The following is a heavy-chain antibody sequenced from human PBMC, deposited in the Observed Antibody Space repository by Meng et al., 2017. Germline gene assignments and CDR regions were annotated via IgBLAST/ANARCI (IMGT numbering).Heavy chain of an antibody. D-gene: IGHD4-11*01. V-gene: IGHV4-34*01. CDR3: AYATTVSN. J-gene: IGHJ4*02. CDR2: INHSGST. CDR1: VGSFSGYY. Sequence: QGQLQQWGAGLLKPSETLSLTCAVYVGSFSGYYWSWIRQPPGKGLEWIGEINHSGSTNYNPSLKSRVTISVDTSKNQFSLKLSSVTAADTAVYYCAYATTVSNWGQGTLVTVSS.